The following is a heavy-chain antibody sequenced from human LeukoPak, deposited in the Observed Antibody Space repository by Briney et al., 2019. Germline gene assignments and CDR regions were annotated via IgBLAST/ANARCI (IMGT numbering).Heavy chain of an antibody. J-gene: IGHJ4*02. V-gene: IGHV3-33*06. CDR3: AKVVQYTASTGTGLDY. Sequence: PGRCLRLSWVAFGFTFSNYGTGSVRPAPGKGRDWVAGIWYDGSYKYYAHSVKGRFTISRENPKNTLYLQMNSLRAEDTGIYYCAKVVQYTASTGTGLDYWGQGTLVTVPS. CDR2: IWYDGSYK. CDR1: GFTFSNYG. D-gene: IGHD6-13*01.